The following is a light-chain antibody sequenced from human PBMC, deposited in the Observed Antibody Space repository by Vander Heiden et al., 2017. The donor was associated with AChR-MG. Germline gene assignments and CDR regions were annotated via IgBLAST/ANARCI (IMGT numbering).Light chain of an antibody. J-gene: IGLJ3*02. CDR3: SSYTSSSSWV. Sequence: QSALTQPASVSGSPGQSITISCTGTSSDVGGYNYVSWYQQHPGKAPNLMIYEVSNRPSGVSNRFSGSKSGNTASLTISGLQAEDDADYYCSSYTSSSSWVFGGGTKLTVL. CDR1: SSDVGGYNY. CDR2: EVS. V-gene: IGLV2-14*01.